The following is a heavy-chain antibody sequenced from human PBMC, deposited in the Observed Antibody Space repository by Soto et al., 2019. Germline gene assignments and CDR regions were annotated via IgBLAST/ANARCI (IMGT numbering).Heavy chain of an antibody. D-gene: IGHD6-19*01. CDR2: INAGNGNT. V-gene: IGHV1-3*01. CDR1: GYTFTSYA. CDR3: ARDVSRGWSKGGYYYYYYMDV. Sequence: ASVKVSCKASGYTFTSYAMHWVRQAPGQRLEWMGWINAGNGNTKYSQKFQGRVTITRDTSASTAYMELSSLRSEDTAVYYCARDVSRGWSKGGYYYYYYMDVWGKGTTVTVS. J-gene: IGHJ6*03.